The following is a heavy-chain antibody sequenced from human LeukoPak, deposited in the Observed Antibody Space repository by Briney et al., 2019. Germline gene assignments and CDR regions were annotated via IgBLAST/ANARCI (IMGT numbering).Heavy chain of an antibody. CDR2: IKHSGST. D-gene: IGHD6-19*01. V-gene: IGHV4-34*01. CDR1: GGSFSGYF. Sequence: PSETLSLTCTVYGGSFSGYFWTWIRQPPGKGLEWIGEIKHSGSTNYSPSLKSRLTISVDTSKNQFSLRLSSVTAADTAVYYCARGSGWYYWGQGTLVTVSS. J-gene: IGHJ4*02. CDR3: ARGSGWYY.